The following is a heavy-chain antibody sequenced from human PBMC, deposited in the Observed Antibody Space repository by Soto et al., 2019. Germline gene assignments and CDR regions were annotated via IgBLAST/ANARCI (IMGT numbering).Heavy chain of an antibody. CDR3: ASQRPTVTTFDY. Sequence: QVQLRQWGAGLVKPSETLSLTCAVYGGSLSGYYWSWIRQPPGKGLEWIGEINHSGSTNYNPSLKSRVSISVDTSKNQFSLRLNSVTAADTAMYYCASQRPTVTTFDYWGQGTLVTVSS. CDR2: INHSGST. V-gene: IGHV4-34*01. D-gene: IGHD4-17*01. J-gene: IGHJ4*02. CDR1: GGSLSGYY.